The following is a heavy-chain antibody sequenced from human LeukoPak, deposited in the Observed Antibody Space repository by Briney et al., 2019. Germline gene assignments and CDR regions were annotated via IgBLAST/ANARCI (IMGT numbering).Heavy chain of an antibody. CDR2: ISPSGGST. Sequence: ASVKVSCKEFEYTFTSNYMHWVRQAPGQGPEWMGVISPSGGSTTYAQKFEGRVTLTRDMSTSTDYLELSSLRSEDTAVYYCARDNSARDEAWWFNPWGQGTLVTVSS. D-gene: IGHD5-24*01. J-gene: IGHJ5*02. V-gene: IGHV1-46*01. CDR1: EYTFTSNY. CDR3: ARDNSARDEAWWFNP.